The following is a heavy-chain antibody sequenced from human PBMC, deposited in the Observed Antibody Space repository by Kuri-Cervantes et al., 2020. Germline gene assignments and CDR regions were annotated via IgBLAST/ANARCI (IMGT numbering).Heavy chain of an antibody. CDR2: IKRETDGGTT. CDR3: TRHEGNASPLFDY. D-gene: IGHD1-1*01. CDR1: GFTFSDYY. V-gene: IGHV3-15*01. J-gene: IGHJ4*02. Sequence: GESLKISCAASGFTFSDYYMSWIRQAPGKGLEWVGRIKRETDGGTTNYAAPVNGRFIISRDDSKNTLYLQMNSLKTEDTAVYYCTRHEGNASPLFDYWGQGTLVTVSS.